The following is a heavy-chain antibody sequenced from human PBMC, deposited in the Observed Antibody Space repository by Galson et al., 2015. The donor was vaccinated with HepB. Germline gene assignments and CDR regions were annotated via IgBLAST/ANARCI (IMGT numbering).Heavy chain of an antibody. CDR1: GFTFSGSA. V-gene: IGHV3-73*01. Sequence: SLRLSCAASGFTFSGSAMHWVRQASGKGLEWVGRIRSKANSYATAYAASVKGRLTISRDDSKNTAYLQMNSLKTEDTAVYYCALGGYCSSTSCYEVGQFWWGYYYYYMDVWGKGTTVTVSS. J-gene: IGHJ6*03. CDR3: ALGGYCSSTSCYEVGQFWWGYYYYYMDV. CDR2: IRSKANSYAT. D-gene: IGHD2-2*01.